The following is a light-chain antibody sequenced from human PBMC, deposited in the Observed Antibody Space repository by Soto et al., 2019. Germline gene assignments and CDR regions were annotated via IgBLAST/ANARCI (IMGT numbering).Light chain of an antibody. V-gene: IGKV1-5*03. J-gene: IGKJ1*01. Sequence: DIQMTQSPSTLHGSEGDRVTITCRASQTISSWLAWYQQKPGKAPKLLIYKASTLKSGVPSRFSGSGSGTEFTLTISSLQPDDFATYYCQHYNSYSEAFGQGTKVDIK. CDR3: QHYNSYSEA. CDR2: KAS. CDR1: QTISSW.